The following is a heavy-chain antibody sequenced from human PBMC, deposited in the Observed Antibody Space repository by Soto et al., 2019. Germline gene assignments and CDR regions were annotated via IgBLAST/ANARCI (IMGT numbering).Heavy chain of an antibody. CDR1: GVTLINYP. Sequence: VKVACKAFGVTLINYPIVLVRRAPGQGLEWMGGIIPMFGTKNYEQKFQERVTITADESTSTAYMELSRLTSGDTAVYICASKMPDYGDSYTYYYYGMDVWGQGTMVTVSS. V-gene: IGHV1-69*01. D-gene: IGHD4-17*01. J-gene: IGHJ6*02. CDR2: IIPMFGTK. CDR3: ASKMPDYGDSYTYYYYGMDV.